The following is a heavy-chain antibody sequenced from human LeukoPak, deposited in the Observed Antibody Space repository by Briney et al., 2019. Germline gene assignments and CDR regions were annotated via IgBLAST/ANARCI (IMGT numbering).Heavy chain of an antibody. CDR2: IKQDGSEK. D-gene: IGHD6-19*01. CDR3: ARGAGYSSGWYGVSEDWFDP. J-gene: IGHJ5*02. Sequence: GGSLRLSCAASGFTFSSYWMSWVRQAPGKGLEWVANIKQDGSEKYYVDSVKGRFTISRDNAKNSLYLQMNSLRAEDTAVYYCARGAGYSSGWYGVSEDWFDPWGQGTLVTVSS. CDR1: GFTFSSYW. V-gene: IGHV3-7*01.